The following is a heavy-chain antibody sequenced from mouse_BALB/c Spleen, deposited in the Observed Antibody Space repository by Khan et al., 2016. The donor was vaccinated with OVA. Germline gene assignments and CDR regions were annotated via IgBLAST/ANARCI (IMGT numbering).Heavy chain of an antibody. Sequence: QVQLKQSGPELVKPGASVKMSCKASGYTFTDYVISWVKQRPGQGLEWIGEIYPGSGNINYNEKFRGKATLTADKSSSTAYMQVSSLTSEDSAVYFCARPSYHYGSNSYWFFHVWGAGTTVTVSS. D-gene: IGHD1-1*01. J-gene: IGHJ1*01. V-gene: IGHV1-77*01. CDR1: GYTFTDYV. CDR3: ARPSYHYGSNSYWFFHV. CDR2: IYPGSGNI.